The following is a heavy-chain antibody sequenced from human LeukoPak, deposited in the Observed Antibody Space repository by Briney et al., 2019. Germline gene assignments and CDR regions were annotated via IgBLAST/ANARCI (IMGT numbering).Heavy chain of an antibody. Sequence: GASVTVSCKASGYIFTSYAMHWVRQAPGQRLEWMGWINAGNGNIKYSQKFQGRVTITRDTSATTAYMELSSLRSEDTAVYYCARGAPIRVAGAATFDPWGQGTLVTVSS. J-gene: IGHJ5*02. V-gene: IGHV1-3*01. CDR2: INAGNGNI. CDR1: GYIFTSYA. CDR3: ARGAPIRVAGAATFDP. D-gene: IGHD6-19*01.